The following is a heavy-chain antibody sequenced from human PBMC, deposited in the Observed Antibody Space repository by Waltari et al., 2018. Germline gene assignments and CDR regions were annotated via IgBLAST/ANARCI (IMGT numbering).Heavy chain of an antibody. Sequence: QVQLVESGGGVVQPGRSLRLSCAASGFTFSSYAMHWVRQAPGKGLEWVAVISYDGSNKYYADSVKGRFTISRDNSKNTLYLQMNSLRAEDTAVYYCARGQQLVYWGQGTLVTVSS. V-gene: IGHV3-30-3*01. J-gene: IGHJ4*02. CDR1: GFTFSSYA. D-gene: IGHD6-13*01. CDR2: ISYDGSNK. CDR3: ARGQQLVY.